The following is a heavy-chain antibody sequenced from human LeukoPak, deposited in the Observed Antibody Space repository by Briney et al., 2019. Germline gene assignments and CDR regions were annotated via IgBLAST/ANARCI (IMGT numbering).Heavy chain of an antibody. J-gene: IGHJ4*02. D-gene: IGHD6-6*01. CDR2: IRSKAYGGTT. CDR1: GFTFGDYA. V-gene: IGHV3-49*05. CDR3: TRDRLRSYSSPSDY. Sequence: KSGGSLRLSCTASGFTFGDYAMSWFRQAPGKGLEWGGFIRSKAYGGTTEYAASVKGRFTISRDDSKSIAYLQMNSLKAEDTAVYYCTRDRLRSYSSPSDYWGQGTLVTVSS.